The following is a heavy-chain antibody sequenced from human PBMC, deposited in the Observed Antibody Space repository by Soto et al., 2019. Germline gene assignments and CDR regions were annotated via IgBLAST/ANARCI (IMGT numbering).Heavy chain of an antibody. CDR2: ISAYNGNT. J-gene: IGHJ5*02. V-gene: IGHV1-18*01. D-gene: IGHD2-8*01. CDR1: GYTFTSYG. Sequence: ASVKVSCKASGYTFTSYGISWVRQAPGQGLEWMGWISAYNGNTNYAQKIQGRDTMTTDTSTSTAYMELRSLRTDDTAVYYCARVGWSKNNWFDPWGQGTLVTVSS. CDR3: ARVGWSKNNWFDP.